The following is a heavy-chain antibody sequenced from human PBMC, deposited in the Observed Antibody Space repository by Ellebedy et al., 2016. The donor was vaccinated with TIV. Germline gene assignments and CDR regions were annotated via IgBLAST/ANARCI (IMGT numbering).Heavy chain of an antibody. CDR2: ISSSRSTI. D-gene: IGHD3-22*01. CDR3: ARAPPYYYHSSGYYYSYFEH. CDR1: GFAFNSYS. V-gene: IGHV3-48*04. Sequence: PGGSLRLSCAASGFAFNSYSMNWVRQAPGKGLEWVSYISSSRSTIYYADSVKGRFTISRDNAKNSLYLQMNSLRAEDTAVYYCARAPPYYYHSSGYYYSYFEHWGQGTLVTVSS. J-gene: IGHJ1*01.